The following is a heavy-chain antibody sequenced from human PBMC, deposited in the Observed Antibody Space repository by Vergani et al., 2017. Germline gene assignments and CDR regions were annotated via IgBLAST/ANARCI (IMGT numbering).Heavy chain of an antibody. CDR3: ARERYPLRAAYFDY. CDR2: INHSGST. Sequence: QVQLQESGPGLVKPSETLSLTCTVSGGSISSYYWSWIRQPPGKGLEWIGEINHSGSTNYNPSLKSRVTISVDTSKNQFSLKLSSVTAADTAVYYCARERYPLRAAYFDYWGQGTLVTVSS. V-gene: IGHV4-59*12. J-gene: IGHJ4*02. D-gene: IGHD2-2*02. CDR1: GGSISSYY.